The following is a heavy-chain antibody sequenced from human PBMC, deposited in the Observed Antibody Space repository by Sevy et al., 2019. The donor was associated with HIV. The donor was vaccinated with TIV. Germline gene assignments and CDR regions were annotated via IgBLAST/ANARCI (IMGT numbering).Heavy chain of an antibody. V-gene: IGHV3-7*01. CDR1: RFTFSDSW. J-gene: IGHJ4*02. CDR3: ARDRAYSALDY. Sequence: GGSLRLSCVASRFTFSDSWMTWVRQAPGKGLERIAFINEDGSRLGYVDSVRGRFTISRVNTKNSLYLQMNSLRAEDTAVYFCARDRAYSALDYWGQGTLVTVSS. CDR2: INEDGSRL. D-gene: IGHD5-18*01.